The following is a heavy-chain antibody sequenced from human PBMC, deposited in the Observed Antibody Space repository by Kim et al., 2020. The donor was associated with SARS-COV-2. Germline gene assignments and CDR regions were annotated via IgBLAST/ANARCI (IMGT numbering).Heavy chain of an antibody. J-gene: IGHJ4*01. V-gene: IGHV3-23*01. Sequence: GGSLRLSCAASGFTFNNYAMSWVRQAPGKGLEWVSALTDSGVRAYYADSVKGRFTISRDTSKSTLYLQMNSLRGEDTAVYYCAKVGRSFRDSYYFDYWG. CDR3: AKVGRSFRDSYYFDY. D-gene: IGHD2-21*02. CDR2: LTDSGVRA. CDR1: GFTFNNYA.